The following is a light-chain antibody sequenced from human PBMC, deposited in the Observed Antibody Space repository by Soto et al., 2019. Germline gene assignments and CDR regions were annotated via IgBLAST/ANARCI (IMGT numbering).Light chain of an antibody. Sequence: QSVLTQPPSVSGAPGQRVTITFTGSSSNIGAGHDVHWYQQLPGTAPKLLIYGNRNRPSGVPDRFSGSMSGTSASLAITGLQSEDEADYYCQSYDYGLRGVLFGGGTQLTVL. V-gene: IGLV1-40*01. CDR1: SSNIGAGHD. J-gene: IGLJ2*01. CDR3: QSYDYGLRGVL. CDR2: GNR.